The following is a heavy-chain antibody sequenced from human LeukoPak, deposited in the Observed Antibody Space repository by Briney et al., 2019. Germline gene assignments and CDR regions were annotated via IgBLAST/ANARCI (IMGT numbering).Heavy chain of an antibody. D-gene: IGHD4-17*01. CDR1: GGSISSYY. Sequence: SETLSLTCTVSGGSISSYYWSWIRQPPGKGLEWIGYIYYSGSTNYNPSLKSRVTISVDTSKNQFSLKLSSVTAADTAVYSCARVRDGDYALAYWGQGTLVTVSS. CDR3: ARVRDGDYALAY. V-gene: IGHV4-59*01. CDR2: IYYSGST. J-gene: IGHJ4*02.